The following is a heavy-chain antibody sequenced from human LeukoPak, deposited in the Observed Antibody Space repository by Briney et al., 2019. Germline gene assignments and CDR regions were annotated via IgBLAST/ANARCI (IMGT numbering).Heavy chain of an antibody. V-gene: IGHV1-18*01. D-gene: IGHD2-15*01. Sequence: ASVKVSCKASGYTFTSYGISWVRQAPGQGLEWMGWISAYNGNTNYAQKLQGRVTMTTDTSTSTAYMELRSLRSDDTAVYYCAIGRCSGGSCHPSPWGQGTLATVSS. CDR3: AIGRCSGGSCHPSP. CDR2: ISAYNGNT. CDR1: GYTFTSYG. J-gene: IGHJ5*02.